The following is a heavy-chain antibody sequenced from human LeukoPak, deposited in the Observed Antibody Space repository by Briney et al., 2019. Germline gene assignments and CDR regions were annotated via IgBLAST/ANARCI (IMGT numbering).Heavy chain of an antibody. Sequence: GASVKVSCKASGGTFSSYAISWVRQAPGQGLEWMGGIIPIFGTANYAQKFQGRVTITADESTSTAYMELSSLRSEDTAVYYCARGEVLVGATGRYNWFDPWGRGTLVTVSS. J-gene: IGHJ5*02. CDR2: IIPIFGTA. CDR1: GGTFSSYA. D-gene: IGHD1-26*01. CDR3: ARGEVLVGATGRYNWFDP. V-gene: IGHV1-69*13.